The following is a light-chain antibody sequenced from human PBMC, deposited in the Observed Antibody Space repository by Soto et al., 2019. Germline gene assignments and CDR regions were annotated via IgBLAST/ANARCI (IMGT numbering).Light chain of an antibody. V-gene: IGLV2-14*03. J-gene: IGLJ1*01. CDR2: DVS. CDR1: SSDIGGYNY. CDR3: SSYTSTSTLYV. Sequence: QSALTQPASVSGSPGRSITISCTGTSSDIGGYNYVSWYQQHPGKVPKLIIYDVSNRPSGVSNRFSGSKSGNAASLTISGLQAEDEADYYCSSYTSTSTLYVFGTGTKLTVL.